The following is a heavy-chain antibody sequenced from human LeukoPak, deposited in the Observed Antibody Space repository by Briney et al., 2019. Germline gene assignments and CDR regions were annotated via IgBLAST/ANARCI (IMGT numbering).Heavy chain of an antibody. CDR1: GFTFSSYA. V-gene: IGHV3-23*01. D-gene: IGHD5-12*01. CDR2: ISGGGGST. CDR3: ARDRLYGGYADMDY. J-gene: IGHJ4*02. Sequence: GGSLRLSCAASGFTFSSYAMNWVRQAPGEGLEWVSTISGGGGSTYYADSVTGRFTISRDNVKNSLYLQMNSLRAEDTAVYYCARDRLYGGYADMDYWGQGTLVAVPS.